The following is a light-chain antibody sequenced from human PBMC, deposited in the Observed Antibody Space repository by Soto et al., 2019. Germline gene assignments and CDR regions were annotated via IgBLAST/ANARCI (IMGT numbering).Light chain of an antibody. J-gene: IGLJ1*01. V-gene: IGLV2-14*01. CDR3: NSYTGSSTRYV. CDR2: DVS. Sequence: QSALNQPASVSGSPGQAITISCTGTSSDVGGYNYVSWYQQHPGKAPKLMIYDVSNRPSGVSNRFSGSKSGNTASLTISGLQAEDEADYYCNSYTGSSTRYVFGTGTKVTVL. CDR1: SSDVGGYNY.